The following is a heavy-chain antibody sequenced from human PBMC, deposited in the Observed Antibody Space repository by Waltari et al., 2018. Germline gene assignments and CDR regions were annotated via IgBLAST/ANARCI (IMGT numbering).Heavy chain of an antibody. Sequence: QVQLVQSGAEVKKPGASVKVSCKASGYTFINYYIHWVRQAHGQGLGWMGIINPSGGSTSYAQGFQGRVTMTRHTATSTVYMELSSLRSEDTAVYYCARDRSNYDFWSGQYDGDFDYWGQGTLVTVSA. CDR2: INPSGGST. V-gene: IGHV1-46*01. J-gene: IGHJ4*02. CDR1: GYTFINYY. CDR3: ARDRSNYDFWSGQYDGDFDY. D-gene: IGHD3-3*01.